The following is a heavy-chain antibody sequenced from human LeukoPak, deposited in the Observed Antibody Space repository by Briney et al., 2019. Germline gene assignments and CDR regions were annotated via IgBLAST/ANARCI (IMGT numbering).Heavy chain of an antibody. V-gene: IGHV1-3*01. D-gene: IGHD2-2*01. CDR2: INAGNGNT. Sequence: VASVKVSCKASGYTFTSYAMHWVRQAPGQRLEWMGWINAGNGNTKYSQKLQGRVTITRDTSASTAYMELSSLRSEDTAVYYCARADCSSTSCYSQSFDYWGQGTLVTVSS. CDR1: GYTFTSYA. CDR3: ARADCSSTSCYSQSFDY. J-gene: IGHJ4*02.